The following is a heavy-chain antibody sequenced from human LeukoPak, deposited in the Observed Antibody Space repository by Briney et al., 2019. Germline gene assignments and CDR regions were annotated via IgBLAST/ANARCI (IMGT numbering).Heavy chain of an antibody. CDR1: GYTFTSYD. CDR3: EIYTGYDSF. J-gene: IGHJ4*02. V-gene: IGHV1-8*01. Sequence: ASVKVSCKASGYTFTSYDITWVRQATGQGLEWMGWMSPDSGYTGYAQTFQGRVTLTRNTSVSTAFMELSSLRSEDTAVYYCEIYTGYDSFWGQGTLVTVSA. D-gene: IGHD5-12*01. CDR2: MSPDSGYT.